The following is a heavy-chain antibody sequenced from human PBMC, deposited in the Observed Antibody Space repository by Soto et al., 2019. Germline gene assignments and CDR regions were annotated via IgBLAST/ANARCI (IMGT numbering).Heavy chain of an antibody. Sequence: QITLKESGPTLVKPTQTLTLTCTFSGFSLSTSGVGVCWIRKPPGKALAWLALIYWDDERPYNPSLKNRLTIPKGTSKNQVVLTVPNMDPVDTATDYCAHVSVTTTLDYWGQGTLVTVSS. CDR1: GFSLSTSGVG. V-gene: IGHV2-5*02. CDR3: AHVSVTTTLDY. CDR2: IYWDDER. J-gene: IGHJ4*02. D-gene: IGHD4-4*01.